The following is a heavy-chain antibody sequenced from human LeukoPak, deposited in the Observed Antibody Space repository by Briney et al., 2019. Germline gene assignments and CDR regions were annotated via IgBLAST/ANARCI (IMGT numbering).Heavy chain of an antibody. CDR2: ISGSGGST. CDR1: GFTFSSYA. J-gene: IGHJ4*02. V-gene: IGHV3-23*01. Sequence: GGSLRLSCAASGFTFSSYAMSWVRQAPGKGLEWVSAISGSGGSTYYADSVKGRFTISRDNCKNTLYLQMNSLRAEDTAVYYCARKAENYGGEFDYWGQGTLVTVSS. CDR3: ARKAENYGGEFDY. D-gene: IGHD4-23*01.